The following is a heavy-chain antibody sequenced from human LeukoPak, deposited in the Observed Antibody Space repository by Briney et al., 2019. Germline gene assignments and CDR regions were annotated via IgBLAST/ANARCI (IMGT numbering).Heavy chain of an antibody. CDR1: GGSISSYY. V-gene: IGHV4-59*01. CDR2: IYYSGST. Sequence: SETLSLTCTVSGGSISSYYWSWIRQPPGKGLEWIGYIYYSGSTNYNPSLKSRVTISVDTSKNQFSLKLSSVTAADTAVYYCARGGHGSGLDYWGQGTLVTVSS. D-gene: IGHD6-19*01. J-gene: IGHJ4*02. CDR3: ARGGHGSGLDY.